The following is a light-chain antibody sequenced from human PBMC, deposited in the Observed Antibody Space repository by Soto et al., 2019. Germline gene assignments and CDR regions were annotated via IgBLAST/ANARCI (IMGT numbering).Light chain of an antibody. Sequence: SALTQPASVAGSPGQSITISCTGTSSDVGNYNLVSWYQHHPGKAPKLLIYEGTKRPSGVSSRFSGSKSGNTASLTISGLQAEDETDYYCCSYAGSSTYVFGTGTKVTVL. V-gene: IGLV2-23*01. CDR2: EGT. CDR1: SSDVGNYNL. CDR3: CSYAGSSTYV. J-gene: IGLJ1*01.